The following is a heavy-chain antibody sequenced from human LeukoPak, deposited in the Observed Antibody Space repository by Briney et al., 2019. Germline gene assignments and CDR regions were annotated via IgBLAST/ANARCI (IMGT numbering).Heavy chain of an antibody. V-gene: IGHV1-69*13. CDR3: ANSPFRDSYDRSGYFSHRSYYFDY. D-gene: IGHD3-22*01. J-gene: IGHJ4*02. CDR2: IIPIFETP. CDR1: GGTFSSYA. Sequence: SVKVSCKASGGTFSSYAISWVRQAPGQGLEWMGGIIPIFETPTYAQKFHGRVTITADESTSAAYMELSSLRSEDTAVYYCANSPFRDSYDRSGYFSHRSYYFDYWGQGTLVTVSS.